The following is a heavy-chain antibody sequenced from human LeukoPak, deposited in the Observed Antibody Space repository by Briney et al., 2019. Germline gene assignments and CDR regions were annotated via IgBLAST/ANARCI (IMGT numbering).Heavy chain of an antibody. D-gene: IGHD5-18*01. V-gene: IGHV3-23*01. CDR1: GFTFSSYA. CDR2: ITGSGGST. Sequence: PGGSLRLSCVASGFTFSSYAMSWVRQAPGKGLEWVSAITGSGGSTYDSDSVKGRFTISRDNSKNTLFLQMNSLRAEDTAVYFCAKLDTAMARGYFDYWGQGTLVTVSS. CDR3: AKLDTAMARGYFDY. J-gene: IGHJ4*02.